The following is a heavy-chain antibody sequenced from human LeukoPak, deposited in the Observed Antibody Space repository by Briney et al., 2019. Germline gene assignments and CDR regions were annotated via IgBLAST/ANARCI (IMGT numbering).Heavy chain of an antibody. D-gene: IGHD1-26*01. CDR1: GGSIIGYY. CDR3: AVSTVGAPVPQPFDI. CDR2: IYHRGRS. V-gene: IGHV4-59*04. J-gene: IGHJ3*02. Sequence: PSETLSLTCSVSGGSIIGYYYSWIRQAPGEGLVWIVSIYHRGRSYYNTSLDHRVAMIVDTSKIQLSLNLNSLTAADTAVYYCAVSTVGAPVPQPFDIWGQGTWVTVSS.